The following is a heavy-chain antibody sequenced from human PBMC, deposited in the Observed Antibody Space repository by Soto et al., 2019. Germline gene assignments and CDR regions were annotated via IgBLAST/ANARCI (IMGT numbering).Heavy chain of an antibody. Sequence: QVQLVQSGAEVKKPGSSVKVSCKASGGTFSSYAISWVRQAPGQGLEWMGGIIPIFGTANYAQKFQGRVTITAGESTSTADMEVSSLRSEDTAVYYCARDVIAVAGTYHYYYGMDVWGQGTTVTVSS. CDR1: GGTFSSYA. J-gene: IGHJ6*02. CDR3: ARDVIAVAGTYHYYYGMDV. CDR2: IIPIFGTA. D-gene: IGHD6-19*01. V-gene: IGHV1-69*01.